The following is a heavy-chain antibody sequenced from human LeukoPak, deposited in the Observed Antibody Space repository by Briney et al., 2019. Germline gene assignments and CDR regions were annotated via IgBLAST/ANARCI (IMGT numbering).Heavy chain of an antibody. J-gene: IGHJ6*03. CDR1: GGSISSYY. D-gene: IGHD2-15*01. CDR3: ARKERGYRSGGSCYRQGGYNYYYYYYMDV. Sequence: SETLSLTCTVSGGSISSYYWSWIRQPPGKGLEWIGYIYYSGSTNYNPSLKSRVTISVDTSKNQFSLKLSSVTAADTAVYYCARKERGYRSGGSCYRQGGYNYYYYYYMDVWGKGTTVTVSS. V-gene: IGHV4-59*01. CDR2: IYYSGST.